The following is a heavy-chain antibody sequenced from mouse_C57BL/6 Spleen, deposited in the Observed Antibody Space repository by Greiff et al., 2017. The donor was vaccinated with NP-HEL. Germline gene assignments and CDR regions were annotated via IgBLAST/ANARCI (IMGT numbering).Heavy chain of an antibody. D-gene: IGHD2-3*01. V-gene: IGHV1-42*01. Sequence: VQLQQSGPELVKPGASVMISCKASGYSFTGYYMNWVKQSPEKSLEWIGEINPSTGGTTYNQKFKAKATLTVDKSSSTAYMQLKSLTSEDSAVYYCARRGDGYFDYFDYWGQGTTLTVSS. CDR1: GYSFTGYY. CDR3: ARRGDGYFDYFDY. J-gene: IGHJ2*01. CDR2: INPSTGGT.